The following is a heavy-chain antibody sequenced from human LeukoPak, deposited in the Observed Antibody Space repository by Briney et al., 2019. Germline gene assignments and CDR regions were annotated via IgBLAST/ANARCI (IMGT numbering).Heavy chain of an antibody. J-gene: IGHJ4*02. CDR1: GGSISSYY. D-gene: IGHD3-16*01. Sequence: SETLSLTCTVSGGSISSYYWSWIRQPAGKGLEWIGSIYYSGRTYYNPSLKSRVTISVDTSENQFSLKLSSVTAADTAVYYCAREIQGEFDYWGQGTLVTVSS. V-gene: IGHV4-59*05. CDR3: AREIQGEFDY. CDR2: IYYSGRT.